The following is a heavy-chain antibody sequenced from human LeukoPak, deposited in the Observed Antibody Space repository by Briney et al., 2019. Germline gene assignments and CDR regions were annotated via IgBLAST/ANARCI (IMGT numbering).Heavy chain of an antibody. CDR1: GYTFTGYY. Sequence: ASVKVSCKASGYTFTGYYMHWVRQAPGQGLEWMGRINPNSGGTNYAQKFQGRVTMTRDTSISTAYMELSRLRPDDTAVYYCAREGREWEPPFQHWGQGTLATVSS. CDR2: INPNSGGT. CDR3: AREGREWEPPFQH. D-gene: IGHD1-26*01. J-gene: IGHJ1*01. V-gene: IGHV1-2*06.